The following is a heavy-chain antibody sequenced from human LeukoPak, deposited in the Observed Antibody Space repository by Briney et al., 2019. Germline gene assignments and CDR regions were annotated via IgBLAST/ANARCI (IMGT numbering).Heavy chain of an antibody. CDR1: GGSIDNSH. CDR3: ARDSPTSPPAYYGMDV. Sequence: SETLSLTCTVSGGSIDNSHWTWIRQPPGKGLEWVGCIYNRGTTIYNPSFRSRLTITVDTSKNQLSLRLSSVTAADTAAYFCARDSPTSPPAYYGMDVWGRGTTVTVSS. J-gene: IGHJ6*02. V-gene: IGHV4-59*12. D-gene: IGHD2-2*01. CDR2: IYNRGTT.